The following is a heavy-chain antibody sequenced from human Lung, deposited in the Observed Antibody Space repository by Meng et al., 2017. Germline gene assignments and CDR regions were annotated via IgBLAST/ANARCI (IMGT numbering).Heavy chain of an antibody. Sequence: VHVAGAGPGLVRTSGTLFLACAGAGGSIRRDDWWRWVRQPPGKGLEWIGEIYHSGSTNYNPSLKSRITISVDKPKNQFSLTLSSVTAADTAVYYCTKNDFYCLGYWGQGTLVTVSS. CDR3: TKNDFYCLGY. D-gene: IGHD2-21*01. CDR1: GGSIRRDDW. CDR2: IYHSGST. V-gene: IGHV4-4*02. J-gene: IGHJ4*02.